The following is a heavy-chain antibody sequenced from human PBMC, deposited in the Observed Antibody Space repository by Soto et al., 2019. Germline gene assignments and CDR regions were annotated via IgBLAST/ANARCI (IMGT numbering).Heavy chain of an antibody. J-gene: IGHJ4*02. D-gene: IGHD4-17*01. CDR3: ASEIDATTATSLDY. V-gene: IGHV1-3*01. CDR2: INADNGNT. CDR1: GYTFSGSV. Sequence: QVQLVQSGAEVKKPGASVKVSCKASGYTFSGSVMHWVRQAPGQGLEWMGWINADNGNTKYSQKFQGRVTMTWDPSASTAYMELSSLRSEDTAIYYCASEIDATTATSLDYWGQGTLVTVSS.